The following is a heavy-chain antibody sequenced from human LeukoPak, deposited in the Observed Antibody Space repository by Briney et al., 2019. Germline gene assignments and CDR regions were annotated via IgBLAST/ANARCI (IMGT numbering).Heavy chain of an antibody. CDR2: VDHTGST. V-gene: IGHV4-59*01. CDR1: DDSITMYY. D-gene: IGHD6-19*01. J-gene: IGHJ4*02. Sequence: PSETLSLTCSVSDDSITMYYWTWIRQPPGKGLEWIGYVDHTGSTNFNPSLNGRVSISVDTSKNQFSLKLSSVTAADTAVYYCARGRGQWLVLDWGQGTLVTVSS. CDR3: ARGRGQWLVLD.